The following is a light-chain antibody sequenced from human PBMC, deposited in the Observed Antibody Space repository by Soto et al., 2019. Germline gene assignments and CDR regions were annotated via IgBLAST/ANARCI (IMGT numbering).Light chain of an antibody. CDR2: EVS. CDR1: SSDVGAYNY. J-gene: IGLJ3*02. V-gene: IGLV2-8*01. CDR3: SSYTTSSLWV. Sequence: QSALTQPPSASGSPGQSVTISCIGTSSDVGAYNYVSWYQQLPGKVPKAMIYEVSKRPSGVPDRFSGSKSGNTASLTVSGLQAEDEADYYCSSYTTSSLWVFGGGTKLTVL.